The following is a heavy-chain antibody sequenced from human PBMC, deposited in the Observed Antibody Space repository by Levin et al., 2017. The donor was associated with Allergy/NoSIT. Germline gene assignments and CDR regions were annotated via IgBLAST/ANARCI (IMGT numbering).Heavy chain of an antibody. Sequence: GGSLRLSCAASGFTFRSYGIHWVRQAPGKGLEWVAVISFDGSHQHYADSVKGRFTISRDNSKNTMYLQMNSLRPEDTAVYFCARVAPRISYMDVWGQGTTVTVS. V-gene: IGHV3-30*03. CDR1: GFTFRSYG. CDR3: ARVAPRISYMDV. J-gene: IGHJ6*02. D-gene: IGHD2-15*01. CDR2: ISFDGSHQ.